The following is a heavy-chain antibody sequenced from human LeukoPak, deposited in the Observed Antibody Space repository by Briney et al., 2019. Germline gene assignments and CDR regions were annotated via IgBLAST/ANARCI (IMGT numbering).Heavy chain of an antibody. V-gene: IGHV3-21*01. CDR3: ARESSGYCSSTSCPFDY. CDR2: ISGSSTYI. D-gene: IGHD2-2*01. J-gene: IGHJ4*02. Sequence: GGPLRLSCAASGFTFSTYSLNWVRQAPGKGLEWVSSISGSSTYIYYADSVKGRFTISRDNAKNSLYLQMNSLRAEDTAVYYCARESSGYCSSTSCPFDYWGQGTLVTVSS. CDR1: GFTFSTYS.